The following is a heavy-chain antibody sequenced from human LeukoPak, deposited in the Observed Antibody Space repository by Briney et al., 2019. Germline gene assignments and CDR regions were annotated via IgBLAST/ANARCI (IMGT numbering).Heavy chain of an antibody. CDR2: IDYRGRT. J-gene: IGHJ4*02. D-gene: IGHD6-19*01. Sequence: PSETLSPTCTVAGASIAGYYASWVRQPPGKGLECIGYIDYRGRTNYNPSLRSRVTISVDTPKNQFSLKLSSVVAADAAVYYCARVNSSGFDYWGQGTLVSVSS. CDR1: GASIAGYY. V-gene: IGHV4-59*01. CDR3: ARVNSSGFDY.